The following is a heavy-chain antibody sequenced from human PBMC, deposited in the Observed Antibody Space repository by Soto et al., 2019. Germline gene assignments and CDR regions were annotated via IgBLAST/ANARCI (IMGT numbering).Heavy chain of an antibody. CDR3: ARGVVDYDFWSGYYRPRDYYYMDV. Sequence: ASVKVSCKASGYTFTSYDINWVRQATGQGLEWMGWMNPNSGNTGYAQKFQGRVTMTRNASISTAYMELSSLRSEDTAVYYCARGVVDYDFWSGYYRPRDYYYMDVWGKGTTVTVSS. J-gene: IGHJ6*03. V-gene: IGHV1-8*01. D-gene: IGHD3-3*01. CDR1: GYTFTSYD. CDR2: MNPNSGNT.